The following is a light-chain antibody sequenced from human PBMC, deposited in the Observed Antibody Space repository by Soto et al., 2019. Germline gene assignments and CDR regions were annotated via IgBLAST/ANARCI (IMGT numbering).Light chain of an antibody. CDR1: QDVYTF. Sequence: VQMTQSPSSLSASVGDRVTITCRASQDVYTFLAWYRQRPGRAPELLIYDASTLQAGVPSRFSGDGFGTHFILTISSLQPEDVGTYYCQHYNKAPWTCGQGTKV. J-gene: IGKJ1*01. CDR2: DAS. V-gene: IGKV1-27*01. CDR3: QHYNKAPWT.